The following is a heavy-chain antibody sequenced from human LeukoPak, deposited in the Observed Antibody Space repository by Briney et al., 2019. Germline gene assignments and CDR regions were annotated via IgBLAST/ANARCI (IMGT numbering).Heavy chain of an antibody. CDR3: AREFVALDY. CDR1: GFTFSTYA. D-gene: IGHD3-10*01. J-gene: IGHJ4*02. CDR2: ISSSSSYI. Sequence: GGSLGLSCAASGFTFSTYAMSWVRQAPGKGLEWVSSISSSSSYIYYADSVKGRFTISRDNAKNSLYLQMNSLRAEDTAVYYCAREFVALDYWGQGTLVTVSS. V-gene: IGHV3-21*01.